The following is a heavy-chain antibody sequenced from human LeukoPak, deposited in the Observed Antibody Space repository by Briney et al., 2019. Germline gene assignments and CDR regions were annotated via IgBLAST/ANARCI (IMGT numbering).Heavy chain of an antibody. V-gene: IGHV4-4*08. D-gene: IGHD3-22*01. CDR3: ARGYYDSRGFSNPFDS. Sequence: SETLSLSCTVSGAPISSSYWSWLRQPPGKGLEWIAYLHTNGNTNSNPSLKSRVTVSVDASKNQFSLKLRSVAAADTALYYCARGYYDSRGFSNPFDSWGQGTLVTVSS. CDR2: LHTNGNT. J-gene: IGHJ4*02. CDR1: GAPISSSY.